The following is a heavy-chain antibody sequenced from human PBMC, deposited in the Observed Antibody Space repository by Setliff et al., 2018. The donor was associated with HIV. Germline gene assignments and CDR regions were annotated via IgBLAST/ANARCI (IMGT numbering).Heavy chain of an antibody. CDR1: GFTFSSYW. CDR2: IKQDASEK. CDR3: ARARDDSYGSGSYYKGMDV. Sequence: GGSLRLSCAASGFTFSSYWMSWVRQAPGKGLEWVANIKQDASEKYYGDSVKGRFTISRDNAKNSLYLQMNSLRAEDTALYYCARARDDSYGSGSYYKGMDVWGQGTTVTVSS. J-gene: IGHJ6*02. V-gene: IGHV3-7*03. D-gene: IGHD3-10*01.